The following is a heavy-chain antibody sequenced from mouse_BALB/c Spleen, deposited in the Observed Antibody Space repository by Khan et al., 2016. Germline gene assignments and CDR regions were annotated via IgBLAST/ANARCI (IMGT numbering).Heavy chain of an antibody. V-gene: IGHV14-4*02. D-gene: IGHD1-2*01. CDR2: IDPENGDT. CDR3: NAVTTATGFAD. Sequence: VQLKQSGAELVRSGASVKLSCTASGFNIKDYYMHWVKQRPEQGLEWIGWIDPENGDTEYAPKFQGKATMTADTSSNTAYLQLSSLTSEDAAVYYCNAVTTATGFADWGQGSLVTVAA. J-gene: IGHJ3*01. CDR1: GFNIKDYY.